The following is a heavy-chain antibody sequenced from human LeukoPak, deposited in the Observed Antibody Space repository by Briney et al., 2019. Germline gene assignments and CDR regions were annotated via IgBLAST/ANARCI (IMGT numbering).Heavy chain of an antibody. J-gene: IGHJ5*02. Sequence: ASVKVSGKASGYTFTGYYMHWVRQAPGQGLEWMRWINPNSGGTNYAQKFQGRVTMTRDTSISTAYMELSRLRSDDTAVYYCARAVFGVVRNYNWFDPWGQRTLVTVSS. CDR1: GYTFTGYY. V-gene: IGHV1-2*02. CDR2: INPNSGGT. D-gene: IGHD3-3*01. CDR3: ARAVFGVVRNYNWFDP.